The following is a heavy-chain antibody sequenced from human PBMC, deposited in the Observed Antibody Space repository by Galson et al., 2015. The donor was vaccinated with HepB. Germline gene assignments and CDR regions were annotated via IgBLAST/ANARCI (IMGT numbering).Heavy chain of an antibody. CDR3: ARDSGAVAYYYGSGLAFDI. CDR1: GGTFSSYA. Sequence: SVKVSCKASGGTFSSYAISWVRQTPGQGLEWMGGIIPLFGRANYAQKFQGRVTMTTDTSTSTAYMELRSLRSDDTAVYYCARDSGAVAYYYGSGLAFDIWGQGTMVTVSS. D-gene: IGHD3-10*01. J-gene: IGHJ3*02. V-gene: IGHV1-69*05. CDR2: IIPLFGRA.